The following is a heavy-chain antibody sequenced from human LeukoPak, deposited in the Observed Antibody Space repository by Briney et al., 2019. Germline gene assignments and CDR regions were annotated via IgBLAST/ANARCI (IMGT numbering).Heavy chain of an antibody. J-gene: IGHJ4*02. CDR2: IYYSGST. V-gene: IGHV4-31*03. CDR1: GGSISSGSYY. D-gene: IGHD3-22*01. Sequence: SETLSLTCTVSGGSISSGSYYWSWIRQHPGKGLEWIGYIYYSGSTYCNPSLKSRVTISVDTSKNQFSLKLTSVTAADTAVYYCARVRSEYYDTSGYYDYWGQGTLVTVSS. CDR3: ARVRSEYYDTSGYYDY.